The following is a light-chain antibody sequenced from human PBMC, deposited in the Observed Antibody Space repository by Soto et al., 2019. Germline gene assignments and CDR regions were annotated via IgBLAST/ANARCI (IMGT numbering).Light chain of an antibody. CDR1: SGHSSYI. V-gene: IGLV4-60*02. Sequence: QSVLTQSSSASASLGSSVKLTWTLSSGHSSYIIAWHQQQPGKAPRYLMKLEGSGSYNKGSGVPDRFSGSSSGADRYLTISNLQFEDEADYYCETWDSNTHVFGTGTKVTVL. J-gene: IGLJ1*01. CDR3: ETWDSNTHV. CDR2: LEGSGSY.